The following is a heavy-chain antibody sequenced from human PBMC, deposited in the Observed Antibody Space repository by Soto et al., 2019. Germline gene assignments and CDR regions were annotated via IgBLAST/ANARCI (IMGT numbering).Heavy chain of an antibody. CDR3: AKDFTPDSRWDIDY. V-gene: IGHV3-23*01. CDR1: GFTFSIYA. J-gene: IGHJ4*02. CDR2: IIGAGAP. Sequence: EVQLLESGGGLVQPGGSLRLSCAASGFTFSIYAMNWVRQAPGKGLEWVAGIIGAGAPYYADPVKGRFTISRDNSKNTLYLQMNSLRDEDTALYFCAKDFTPDSRWDIDYWCQGTLVTVSS. D-gene: IGHD1-26*01.